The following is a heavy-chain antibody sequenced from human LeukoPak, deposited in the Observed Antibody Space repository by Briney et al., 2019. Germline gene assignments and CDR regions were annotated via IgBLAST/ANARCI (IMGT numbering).Heavy chain of an antibody. CDR1: GGSISSYY. V-gene: IGHV4-59*01. CDR2: ISYSGST. J-gene: IGHJ4*02. D-gene: IGHD3-3*01. Sequence: SETLSLTCTVSGGSISSYYWSWIRQPPGKGLEWIGYISYSGSTNYNPSLKSRVTTSVDTSKNHFSLELSSVTAADTAVYYCARSYDFWSNYYPAFDYWGRGTLVTVSS. CDR3: ARSYDFWSNYYPAFDY.